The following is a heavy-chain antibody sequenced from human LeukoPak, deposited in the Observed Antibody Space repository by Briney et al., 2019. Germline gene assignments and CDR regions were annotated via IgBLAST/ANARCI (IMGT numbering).Heavy chain of an antibody. CDR1: GFTFSTYS. D-gene: IGHD6-19*01. J-gene: IGHJ4*02. CDR2: IYPSGGST. CDR3: AKDVVPDSGWDLDY. Sequence: GGSLRLSCAASGFTFSTYSMTWVRHGPGKGLEWVSSIYPSGGSTFYADSVKGRFTISRDNSKNTLYLQMSSLRTEDTAIYYCAKDVVPDSGWDLDYWGQGTLVTVSS. V-gene: IGHV3-23*01.